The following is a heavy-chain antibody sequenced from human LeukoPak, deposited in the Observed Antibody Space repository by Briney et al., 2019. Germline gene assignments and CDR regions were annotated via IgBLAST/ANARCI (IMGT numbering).Heavy chain of an antibody. CDR1: GFTFISYS. D-gene: IGHD3-10*01. CDR3: AREVYYGSGRRFDY. CDR2: ISISSSAI. J-gene: IGHJ4*02. Sequence: GGSLRLSCVVSGFTFISYSMSWVRQAPGKGLEWLSYISISSSAIYYADSVRGRFIISRDNAKKSLYLQMNSLRVEDTALYFCAREVYYGSGRRFDYWGQGTLVTVSS. V-gene: IGHV3-48*01.